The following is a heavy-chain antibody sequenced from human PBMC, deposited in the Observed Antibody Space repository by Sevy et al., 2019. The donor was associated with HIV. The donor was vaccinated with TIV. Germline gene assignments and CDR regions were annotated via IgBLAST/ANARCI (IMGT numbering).Heavy chain of an antibody. V-gene: IGHV3-23*01. CDR3: AKDPYYYGHEDV. Sequence: RGSLRLSCAASGFTFSSYAMSWVRQAPGKGLEWVSAISGSGGSTYYADSVKGRFTISRDNSKNTLYLQMNSLRAEDTAVYYCAKDPYYYGHEDVWGQGTTVTVSS. CDR1: GFTFSSYA. J-gene: IGHJ6*02. D-gene: IGHD3-10*01. CDR2: ISGSGGST.